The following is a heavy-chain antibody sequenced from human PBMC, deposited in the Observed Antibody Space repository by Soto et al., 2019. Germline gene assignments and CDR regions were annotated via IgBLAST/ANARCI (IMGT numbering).Heavy chain of an antibody. V-gene: IGHV1-3*01. CDR1: GYTFTSYA. CDR2: INAGNGNT. D-gene: IGHD1-1*01. J-gene: IGHJ4*02. CDR3: AREQAYNWDPADYFDY. Sequence: ASVKVSCKASGYTFTSYAMHWVRQAPGQRLEWMGWINAGNGNTKYSQKFQGRVTITRDTSASTAYMELSSLRSEGTAVYYCAREQAYNWDPADYFDYWGQGTMGTVSS.